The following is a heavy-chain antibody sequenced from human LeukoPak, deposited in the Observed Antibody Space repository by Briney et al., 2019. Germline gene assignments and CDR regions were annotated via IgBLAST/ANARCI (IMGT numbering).Heavy chain of an antibody. J-gene: IGHJ4*02. D-gene: IGHD3-22*01. CDR1: GFSLSTSGVG. CDR3: ARTYDSSGYYSFFFDY. Sequence: SGPTLVKPTQTLTLTCTFSGFSLSTSGVGVGWIRQPPGKALEWLALIYWDDDKRYSPSLKGRLTIAKDSSKNQVVLTMTNMDPVDTATYYCARTYDSSGYYSFFFDYWGQGTLVTVSS. CDR2: IYWDDDK. V-gene: IGHV2-5*02.